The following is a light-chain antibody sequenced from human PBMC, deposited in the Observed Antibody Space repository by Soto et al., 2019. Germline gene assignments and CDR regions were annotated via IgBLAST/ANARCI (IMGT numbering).Light chain of an antibody. J-gene: IGKJ5*01. CDR2: DAS. CDR3: QQFNNYRTT. V-gene: IGKV1D-13*01. CDR1: QGISSA. Sequence: AIQLTQSASSLSASVGDRVTITYRASQGISSALAWYQQKPGKAPKLLIYDASSLESGVPSRFSGSGSGTDFTLTISSLQPEDFATYYCQQFNNYRTTFGQGTRLEI.